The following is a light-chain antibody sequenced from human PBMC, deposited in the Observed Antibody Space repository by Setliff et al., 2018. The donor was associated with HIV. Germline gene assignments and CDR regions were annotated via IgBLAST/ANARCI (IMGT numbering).Light chain of an antibody. Sequence: QSALAQPRSVSGSPRQSVTISCTGTSSDIGAYNYVSWYQQHPGKAPKLIIYDVTKWPSGVPDRFSGSKSGNTASLTISGLQAEDEADYYCCSYAGSYTYVFGTGTK. CDR1: SSDIGAYNY. CDR3: CSYAGSYTYV. J-gene: IGLJ1*01. V-gene: IGLV2-11*01. CDR2: DVT.